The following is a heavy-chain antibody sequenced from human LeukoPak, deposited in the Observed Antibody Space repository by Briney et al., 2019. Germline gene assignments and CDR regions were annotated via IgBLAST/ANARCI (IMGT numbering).Heavy chain of an antibody. J-gene: IGHJ6*03. CDR2: IYYSGIT. Sequence: SETLSLTCTVSGGSINPYYWSWIRQSPGTGLEWIGYIYYSGITDYNPSLKSRVTMSIDTSKKQFSLKLTSVPAADTAVYLCARGGNHYYYYMDVWGKGTRVTVSS. D-gene: IGHD4-23*01. CDR1: GGSINPYY. CDR3: ARGGNHYYYYMDV. V-gene: IGHV4-59*01.